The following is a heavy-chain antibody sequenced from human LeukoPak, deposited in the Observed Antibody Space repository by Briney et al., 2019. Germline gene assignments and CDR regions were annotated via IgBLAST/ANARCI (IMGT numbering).Heavy chain of an antibody. D-gene: IGHD2-15*01. J-gene: IGHJ4*02. CDR1: GGSISSSSYY. CDR2: IYYSGST. Sequence: SETLSLTCTVSGGSISSSSYYWGWIRQPPGKGLEWIGSIYYSGSTYYCPSLKSRVTISVDTSKNQFSLKLSSVTAADTAVYYCARWVAATRSLNYWGQGTLVTVSS. V-gene: IGHV4-39*07. CDR3: ARWVAATRSLNY.